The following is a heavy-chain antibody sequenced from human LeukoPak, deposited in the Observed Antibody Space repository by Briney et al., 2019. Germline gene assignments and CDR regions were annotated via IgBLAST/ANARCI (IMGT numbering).Heavy chain of an antibody. CDR3: AKLSSGWTQEDY. CDR2: ISGSGGST. V-gene: IGHV3-23*01. CDR1: GFTFSSYW. D-gene: IGHD6-19*01. J-gene: IGHJ4*02. Sequence: GGSLRLSCAASGFTFSSYWMHWVRQAPGKGLEWVSAISGSGGSTYYADSVKGRFTISRDNSKNTLYLQMDSLRAEDTAVYYCAKLSSGWTQEDYWGQGTLVTVSS.